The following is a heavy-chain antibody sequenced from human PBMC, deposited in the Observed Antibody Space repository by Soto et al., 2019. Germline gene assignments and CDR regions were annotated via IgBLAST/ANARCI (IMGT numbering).Heavy chain of an antibody. CDR1: GGSFSGYY. J-gene: IGHJ4*02. CDR3: ARGRGIQL. Sequence: SETLSLTCTVYGGSFSGYYWSWIRQPPGKGLEWIGEINHSGSTNYNPSLKSRVTISVDTSKNQFSLKLSSVTAADTAVYYCARGRGIQLWGQGTLVTAPQ. D-gene: IGHD5-18*01. CDR2: INHSGST. V-gene: IGHV4-34*01.